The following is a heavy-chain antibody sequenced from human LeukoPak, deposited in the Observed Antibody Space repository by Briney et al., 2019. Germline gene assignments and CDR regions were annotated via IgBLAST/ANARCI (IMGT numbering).Heavy chain of an antibody. CDR2: IYYSGST. CDR1: GGSISSYY. V-gene: IGHV4-59*08. D-gene: IGHD6-19*01. CDR3: ARQWLVSYGMDV. Sequence: SETLSLTCTVSGGSISSYYWSWIRQPPGKGLEWIGYIYYSGSTNYNPSLKSRVTISVDTSKNQFSLKLSSVAAADTAVYYCARQWLVSYGMDVWGQGTTVTVSS. J-gene: IGHJ6*02.